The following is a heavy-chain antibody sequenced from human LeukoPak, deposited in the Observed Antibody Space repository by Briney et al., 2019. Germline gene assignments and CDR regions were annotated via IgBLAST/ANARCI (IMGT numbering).Heavy chain of an antibody. CDR1: GFTFSRYW. D-gene: IGHD6-6*01. CDR2: INTDGRTI. Sequence: GGSLRLSCAASGFTFSRYWMHWVRQAPGKGLVWVSRINTDGRTITYADSVKGRFTISRDNAKNTLYLQMNSLRAEDTAVYYCAREYSSSSAAFDIWGQGTMVTVSS. J-gene: IGHJ3*02. CDR3: AREYSSSSAAFDI. V-gene: IGHV3-74*01.